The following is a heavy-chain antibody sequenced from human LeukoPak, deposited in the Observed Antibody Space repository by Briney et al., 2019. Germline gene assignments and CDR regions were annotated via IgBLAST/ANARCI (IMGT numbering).Heavy chain of an antibody. Sequence: GGSLRLPCTASGFTFGDYGISWVRQAPGKGLEWVSFVRSKAYGGTTEDAASVKGRFTISRDDSKSIAYLQMNSLKTEDTAVYYCTRARGSYYFDYWGQGTPVTVSS. V-gene: IGHV3-49*04. CDR1: GFTFGDYG. CDR2: VRSKAYGGTT. J-gene: IGHJ4*02. CDR3: TRARGSYYFDY. D-gene: IGHD5-12*01.